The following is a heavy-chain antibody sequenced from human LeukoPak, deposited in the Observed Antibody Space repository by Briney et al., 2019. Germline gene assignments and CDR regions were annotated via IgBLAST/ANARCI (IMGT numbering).Heavy chain of an antibody. CDR2: ISSSSSTI. Sequence: PGGSLRLSCAASGFTFSSYSMNWVRQAPGKGLEWVSYISSSSSTIYYADSVKGRFTISRDNAKNSLYLQMNSLRAEDTAVYYCASSQPGYYDFWSGYYNYYYYMDVWGKGTTVTVSS. V-gene: IGHV3-48*04. CDR1: GFTFSSYS. J-gene: IGHJ6*03. D-gene: IGHD3-3*01. CDR3: ASSQPGYYDFWSGYYNYYYYMDV.